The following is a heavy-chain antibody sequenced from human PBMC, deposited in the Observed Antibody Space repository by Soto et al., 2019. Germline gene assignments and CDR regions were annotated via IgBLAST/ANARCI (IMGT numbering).Heavy chain of an antibody. CDR3: ATDKFGAGRVGVHS. V-gene: IGHV1-69*08. D-gene: IGHD3-10*01. CDR1: GDTSTIYT. J-gene: IGHJ5*02. CDR2: IVPLLRIT. Sequence: QVQLVQSGAEVKKPGASLRVSCETSGDTSTIYTITWVRQAPGQGLQWMGRIVPLLRITKYAQEFQGRLTXAADSSTSSAHLALASLTSEDTAVYYCATDKFGAGRVGVHSWGQGTLVIVSS.